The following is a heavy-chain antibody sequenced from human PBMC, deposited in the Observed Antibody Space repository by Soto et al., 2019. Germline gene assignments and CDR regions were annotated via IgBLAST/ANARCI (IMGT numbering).Heavy chain of an antibody. CDR1: GFTFSNAL. Sequence: GGSLRLSCAASGFTFSNALINWVRQAPGKGLEWVGRIKSKTDGGTTDYAEPVKGRFAISRDDSNNMVYLQMNSLKIEDTAVYYCTTDSYSTIIIVRFDYWGHGTLVTVSS. J-gene: IGHJ4*01. D-gene: IGHD3-22*01. V-gene: IGHV3-15*07. CDR3: TTDSYSTIIIVRFDY. CDR2: IKSKTDGGTT.